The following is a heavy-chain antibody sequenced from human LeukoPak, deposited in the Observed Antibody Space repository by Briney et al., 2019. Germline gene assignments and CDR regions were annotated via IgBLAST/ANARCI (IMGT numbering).Heavy chain of an antibody. J-gene: IGHJ4*02. CDR1: GFTFSSYW. CDR3: ASDIAAAGLFFDY. V-gene: IGHV3-7*01. D-gene: IGHD6-13*01. Sequence: PGGSLRLSCAASGFTFSSYWMSWVRQAPGKGLDWVANMKYDGSEKDYVDSVKGRFTISRDNAKNSLYLQMNSLRAEDTAVYYCASDIAAAGLFFDYWGQGTLVTVSS. CDR2: MKYDGSEK.